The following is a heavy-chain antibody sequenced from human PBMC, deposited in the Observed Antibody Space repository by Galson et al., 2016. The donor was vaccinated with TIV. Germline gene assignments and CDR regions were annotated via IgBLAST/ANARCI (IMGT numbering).Heavy chain of an antibody. J-gene: IGHJ4*02. CDR1: GFIFDDYG. CDR3: ARHVPCGGDCYYFDY. CDR2: IIGNGGIT. D-gene: IGHD2-21*01. Sequence: SLRLSCAASGFIFDDYGMTWVRQPPGKGLEWVSDIIGNGGITDHADSVKGRFTISRDNAKNSLYLQMNNLRAEDTALYLCARHVPCGGDCYYFDYWGRGTLVTVSS. V-gene: IGHV3-20*01.